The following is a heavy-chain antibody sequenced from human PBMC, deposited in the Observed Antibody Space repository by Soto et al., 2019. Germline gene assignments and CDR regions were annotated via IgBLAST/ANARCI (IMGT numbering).Heavy chain of an antibody. CDR1: GFTFSSYW. CDR2: IKQDGSEE. CDR3: ARIAASGRGWDV. D-gene: IGHD6-13*01. Sequence: EVQLVEFGGGLVQPGGSLRLSCVDSGFTFSSYWMSWVRQAPVKGLEWVGNIKQDGSEENYVDSVKGRFTIFRDNAKNSMYLQMNSLRAEDTAVYYCARIAASGRGWDVWGQGTTVVVSS. V-gene: IGHV3-7*01. J-gene: IGHJ6*02.